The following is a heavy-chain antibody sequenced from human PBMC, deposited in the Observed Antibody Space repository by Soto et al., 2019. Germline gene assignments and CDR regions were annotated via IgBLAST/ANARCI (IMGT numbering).Heavy chain of an antibody. V-gene: IGHV3-23*01. CDR2: ISGSDGST. J-gene: IGHJ4*02. CDR1: GFIFSSFA. CDR3: AQDRFCSGGSCYTDY. D-gene: IGHD2-15*01. Sequence: EVQLFQSGGGLVQPGGSLRLSCAASGFIFSSFAMSWVRQAPGKGLEWVSTISGSDGSTYYADSVQGRFTISRDNSKNTLSLQMNSLRAEDTAVDYCAQDRFCSGGSCYTDYWGQGTLVTVSS.